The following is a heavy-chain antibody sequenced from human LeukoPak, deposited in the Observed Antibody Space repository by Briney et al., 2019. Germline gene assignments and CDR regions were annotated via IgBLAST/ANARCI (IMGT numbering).Heavy chain of an antibody. D-gene: IGHD3-3*01. CDR1: GGSIKSSSYY. J-gene: IGHJ3*02. CDR2: IYYSGTT. V-gene: IGHV4-39*01. Sequence: PSETLSLTCTVSGGSIKSSSYYWDWIRQPPGKGLEWIGSIYYSGTTYYNPSLASRVTISVDTSNNQFSLRLSSVTAADTAVYYCARHVAIFGVVTIYNDAFDIWGQGTMVTVSS. CDR3: ARHVAIFGVVTIYNDAFDI.